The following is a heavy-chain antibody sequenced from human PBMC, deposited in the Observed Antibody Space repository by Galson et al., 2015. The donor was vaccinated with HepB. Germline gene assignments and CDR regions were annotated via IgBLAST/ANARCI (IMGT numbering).Heavy chain of an antibody. V-gene: IGHV3-48*04. CDR2: IDVSSSII. CDR1: GFTFSSYS. J-gene: IGHJ6*02. CDR3: ARDRGGSGIHLSYYYGMDV. D-gene: IGHD3-10*01. Sequence: SLRLSCAASGFTFSSYSMNWVHQAPGKGLEWVSYIDVSSSIIYYGDSVKGRFTISRDNAENSLYLQMNSLRAEDTAVYYCARDRGGSGIHLSYYYGMDVWGQGTTVTVSS.